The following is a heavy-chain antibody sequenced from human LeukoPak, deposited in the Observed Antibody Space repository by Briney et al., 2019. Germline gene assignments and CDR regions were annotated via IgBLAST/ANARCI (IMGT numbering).Heavy chain of an antibody. Sequence: GGSLRLSCAASGLSFSNYWMHWVRQAPRKGLVWVSRINSDGTTTTYADSVKGRFTISRDNARNTLYLQMNSLRAEDTAVYYCAEDEVSSWYYYPLDYWGQGTLVTVSS. CDR3: AEDEVSSWYYYPLDY. V-gene: IGHV3-74*01. D-gene: IGHD6-13*01. J-gene: IGHJ4*02. CDR1: GLSFSNYW. CDR2: INSDGTTT.